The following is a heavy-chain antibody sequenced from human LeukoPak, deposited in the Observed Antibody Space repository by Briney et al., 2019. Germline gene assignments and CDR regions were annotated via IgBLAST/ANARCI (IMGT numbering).Heavy chain of an antibody. CDR2: ISYDGSNK. D-gene: IGHD6-13*01. J-gene: IGHJ4*02. Sequence: GSLRLSCAASGFTFSSYGMHWVRQAPGKGLEWVAVISYDGSNKYYADSVKGRFTISRDNSKNTLYLQMNSLRAEDTAVYYCAKDNIVAAGGFDYWGQGTLVTVSS. CDR1: GFTFSSYG. V-gene: IGHV3-30*18. CDR3: AKDNIVAAGGFDY.